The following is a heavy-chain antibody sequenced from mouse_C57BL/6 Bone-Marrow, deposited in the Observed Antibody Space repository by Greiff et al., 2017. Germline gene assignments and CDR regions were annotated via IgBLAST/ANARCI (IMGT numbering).Heavy chain of an antibody. J-gene: IGHJ4*01. CDR2: INPNNGGT. V-gene: IGHV1-26*01. D-gene: IGHD1-1*01. CDR3: DRPHYGRRNAMDY. Sequence: EVQLQQSGPELVKPGASVKLSCKASGYTFTDYYMNWVKQSHGKGLEWIGEINPNNGGTSYNQKFKSKATLTVDKSSSTAYMRLRSLTSEDSAVYYWDRPHYGRRNAMDYWGQGTSVTVSS. CDR1: GYTFTDYY.